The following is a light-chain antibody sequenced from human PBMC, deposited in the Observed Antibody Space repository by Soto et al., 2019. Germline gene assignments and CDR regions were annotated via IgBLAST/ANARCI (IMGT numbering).Light chain of an antibody. J-gene: IGKJ1*01. Sequence: EILMTQSPATLSVSPGERATLSCRASQSVSSYLAWYQQRPGQAPRLLIHGASTRATGIPARFSGSGSGTEFTLTISSLQSEDFALYYRQQYHIWPTFGQGTKVDIK. CDR2: GAS. CDR1: QSVSSY. V-gene: IGKV3-15*01. CDR3: QQYHIWPT.